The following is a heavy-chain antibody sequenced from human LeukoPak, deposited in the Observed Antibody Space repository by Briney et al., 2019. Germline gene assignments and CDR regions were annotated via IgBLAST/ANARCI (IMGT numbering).Heavy chain of an antibody. CDR1: GLTFSSYA. Sequence: PGGSLRLSCAASGLTFSSYAMSWVRQAPGKGLEWVSAISGSGGSTYYADSVKGRFTISRDNSKNTLYLQMNSLRAEDTAVYYCAKDQINYYYYGMDVWGQGTTVTVSS. V-gene: IGHV3-23*01. J-gene: IGHJ6*02. CDR2: ISGSGGST. CDR3: AKDQINYYYYGMDV.